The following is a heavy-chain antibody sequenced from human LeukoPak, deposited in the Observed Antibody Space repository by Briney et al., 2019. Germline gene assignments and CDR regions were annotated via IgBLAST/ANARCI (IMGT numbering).Heavy chain of an antibody. V-gene: IGHV3-20*04. Sequence: SGGSPRLSCAASGFTFDDYGMSWVRQAPGKGLEWVSGINWNGGSTGYADSVKGRFTISRDNAKNSLYLQMNSLRAEDTALYYCARSFGYGVDAFDIWGQGTMVTVSS. J-gene: IGHJ3*02. CDR3: ARSFGYGVDAFDI. CDR1: GFTFDDYG. CDR2: INWNGGST. D-gene: IGHD5-18*01.